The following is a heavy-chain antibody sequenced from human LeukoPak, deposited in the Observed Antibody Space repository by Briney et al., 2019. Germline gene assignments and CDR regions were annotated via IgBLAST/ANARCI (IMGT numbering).Heavy chain of an antibody. CDR1: GFTFGDYA. D-gene: IGHD6-19*01. J-gene: IGHJ4*02. Sequence: KTGGSLRLACTASGFTFGDYAMSWFRQAPGKGLEWVGFIRSKAYGGTTEYAASVKGRFTISRDDSKSIAYLQMNSLKTEDTAVYYCTRVPDSIAVAGEDYWGQGTLVTVSS. CDR2: IRSKAYGGTT. CDR3: TRVPDSIAVAGEDY. V-gene: IGHV3-49*05.